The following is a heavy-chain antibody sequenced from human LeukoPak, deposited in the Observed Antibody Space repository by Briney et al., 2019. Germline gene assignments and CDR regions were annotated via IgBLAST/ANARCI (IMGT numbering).Heavy chain of an antibody. CDR3: ARAAYYYDPTGY. CDR1: GYTFTGYY. Sequence: ASVKVSCKASGYTFTGYYMHWVRQAPGQGLEWMGWINPNSGGTNYAQKFQGRVTMTRDTSISTAYMELSRLRSDDTAVYYCARAAYYYDPTGYWGQGTLVTVSS. D-gene: IGHD3-22*01. V-gene: IGHV1-2*02. J-gene: IGHJ4*02. CDR2: INPNSGGT.